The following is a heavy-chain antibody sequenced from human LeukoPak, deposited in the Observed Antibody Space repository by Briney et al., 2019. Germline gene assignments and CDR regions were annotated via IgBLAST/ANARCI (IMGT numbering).Heavy chain of an antibody. CDR3: ARAERIAAAGTFDY. Sequence: GASVKVSCKASGYTFTSYGISWVRQAPGQGLEWMGWISAYKGNTNYAQKLHGRGTITTGTSKRTAYLELRSLRSDDTAVYYCARAERIAAAGTFDYWGQGTLVTVSS. J-gene: IGHJ4*02. V-gene: IGHV1-18*01. CDR1: GYTFTSYG. D-gene: IGHD6-13*01. CDR2: ISAYKGNT.